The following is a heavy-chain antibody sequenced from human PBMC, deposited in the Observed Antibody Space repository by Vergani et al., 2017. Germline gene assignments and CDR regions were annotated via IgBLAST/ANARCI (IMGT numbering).Heavy chain of an antibody. CDR2: IWYDGSNK. CDR3: ARWGNEKRIDS. CDR1: GFTFSSHG. D-gene: IGHD7-27*01. V-gene: IGHV3-33*01. Sequence: QVQLVESEGGVAQPGRSLTLFCVASGFTFSSHGMHWVRQAPGKGLEWVAVIWYDGSNKYYGDSVKGRLTISRDNYKNTLYLQMNSLRVEDTAVYYCARWGNEKRIDSWGQGTLVTVSS. J-gene: IGHJ5*01.